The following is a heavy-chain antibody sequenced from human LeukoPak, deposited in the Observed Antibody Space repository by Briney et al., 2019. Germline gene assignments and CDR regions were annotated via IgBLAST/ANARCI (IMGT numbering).Heavy chain of an antibody. D-gene: IGHD2-15*01. CDR3: ARTPKGGDY. V-gene: IGHV3-9*01. J-gene: IGHJ4*02. Sequence: GGSLRLSCAASGFTFDDYAMHWVRQAPGKGLEWVSGISWNSGSIGYADSVKGRFTISRDNAKNSLYLQMNSLRAEDTAVYYCARTPKGGDYWGQGALVTVSS. CDR1: GFTFDDYA. CDR2: ISWNSGSI.